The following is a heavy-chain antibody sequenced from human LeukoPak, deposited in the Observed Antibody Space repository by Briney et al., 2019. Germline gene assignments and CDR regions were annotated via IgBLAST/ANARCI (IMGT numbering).Heavy chain of an antibody. Sequence: SETLSLTCTVSGGSISSGGYYWSWIRQPPGKGLEWIGYIYHSGSTYYNPSLKSRVTISVDRSKNQFSLKLSSVTAADTAVYYCARTVVVPAAIQDWGQGTLVTVSS. CDR1: GGSISSGGYY. CDR3: ARTVVVPAAIQD. CDR2: IYHSGST. D-gene: IGHD2-2*02. J-gene: IGHJ1*01. V-gene: IGHV4-30-2*01.